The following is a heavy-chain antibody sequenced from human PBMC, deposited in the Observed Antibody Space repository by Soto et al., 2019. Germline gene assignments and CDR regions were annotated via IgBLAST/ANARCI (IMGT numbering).Heavy chain of an antibody. CDR2: ISYDGSHK. D-gene: IGHD6-13*01. V-gene: IGHV3-30-3*01. CDR3: ARDSSFFYSSSWTGLLDY. CDR1: GFTFSSYA. J-gene: IGHJ4*02. Sequence: QVQLVESGGGVVQPGRSLRLSCAASGFTFSSYAMHCVRQAPGKGLEWVAGISYDGSHKYYADSVKGRFTISRDNAKNTLYLQVISLGAEDTAVYYCARDSSFFYSSSWTGLLDYLGQGTLVTVSS.